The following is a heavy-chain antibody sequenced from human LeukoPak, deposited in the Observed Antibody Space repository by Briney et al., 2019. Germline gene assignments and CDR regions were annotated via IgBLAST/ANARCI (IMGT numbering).Heavy chain of an antibody. J-gene: IGHJ4*02. D-gene: IGHD2-2*01. Sequence: HPGGSLRLSCAASGFTFSSYSMNWVRQAPGKGLEWVSYISSSSSTIYYADSVKGRFTISRDNAKNSLYLQMNSLRAEDTAVYYCARDRPLGSTSSTFAYWGQGTLVTVSS. CDR1: GFTFSSYS. CDR3: ARDRPLGSTSSTFAY. V-gene: IGHV3-48*01. CDR2: ISSSSSTI.